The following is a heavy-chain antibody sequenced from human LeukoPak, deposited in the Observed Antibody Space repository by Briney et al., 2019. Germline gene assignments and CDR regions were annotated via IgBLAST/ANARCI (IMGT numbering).Heavy chain of an antibody. D-gene: IGHD1-7*01. V-gene: IGHV3-30*18. CDR3: AKARDLSGTDYFDY. Sequence: QPGGSLRLSCAASGFTFSSYGMHWVRQAPGKGLEWVAVISYDGSNKYYADFVKGRFTISRDNSKNTLYLQMNSLRAEDTAVYYCAKARDLSGTDYFDYWGQGTPVTVSS. CDR1: GFTFSSYG. J-gene: IGHJ4*02. CDR2: ISYDGSNK.